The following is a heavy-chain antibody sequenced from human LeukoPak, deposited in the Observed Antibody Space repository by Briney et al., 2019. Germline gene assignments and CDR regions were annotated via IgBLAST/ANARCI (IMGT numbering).Heavy chain of an antibody. CDR3: AKDGGSSYYYGMDV. D-gene: IGHD6-13*01. V-gene: IGHV3-9*01. J-gene: IGHJ6*02. CDR2: ISWNSGSI. CDR1: GFTFDDYA. Sequence: GGSLRLSCAASGFTFDDYAMHWVRQAPGKGLEWVSGISWNSGSIGYADSVKGRFTISRDNARNSLYLQMNSLRAEDTALYYCAKDGGSSYYYGMDVCGQGTTVTVSS.